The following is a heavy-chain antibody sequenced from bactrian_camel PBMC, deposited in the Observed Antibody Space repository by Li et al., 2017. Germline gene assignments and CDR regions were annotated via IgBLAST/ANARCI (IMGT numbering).Heavy chain of an antibody. CDR2: IRRDGDE. CDR1: GYISSRHC. D-gene: IGHD4*01. J-gene: IGHJ4*01. Sequence: QLVESGGGSVQAGGSLRLSCTHSGYISSRHCMGWFRQAPGKAREGIAGIRRDGDEYYAGSVKGRFTISRDNAKNTLYLQMNSLKPEDTAAYYCATGLGASDYEYNYWGQGTQVTVS. V-gene: IGHV3S6*01. CDR3: ATGLGASDYEYNY.